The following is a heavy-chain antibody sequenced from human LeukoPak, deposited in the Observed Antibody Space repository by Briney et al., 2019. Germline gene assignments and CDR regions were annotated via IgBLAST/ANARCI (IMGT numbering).Heavy chain of an antibody. J-gene: IGHJ4*02. V-gene: IGHV3-7*01. D-gene: IGHD1-26*01. CDR2: INQDGSQK. CDR3: ARASSGRYFAFIDY. Sequence: GGSLRLSCAVPGFTFSGYWMGWVRQAPGKGLEWVASINQDGSQKYYLDSVKGRLTISRDNAKKSVFLQMNSLRAEDTAVYYCARASSGRYFAFIDYWGLGTLVTVSS. CDR1: GFTFSGYW.